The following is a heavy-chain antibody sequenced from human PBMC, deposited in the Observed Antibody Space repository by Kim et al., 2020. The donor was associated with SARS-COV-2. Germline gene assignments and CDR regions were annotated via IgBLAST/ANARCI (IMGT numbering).Heavy chain of an antibody. CDR3: ARGGLLLRD. D-gene: IGHD3-22*01. V-gene: IGHV4-34*01. J-gene: IGHJ4*02. CDR2: GST. Sequence: GSTNPNPSPKSRVTISVDTSKNQFSLKLSSVTAADTAVYYCARGGLLLRDWGQGTLVTVSS.